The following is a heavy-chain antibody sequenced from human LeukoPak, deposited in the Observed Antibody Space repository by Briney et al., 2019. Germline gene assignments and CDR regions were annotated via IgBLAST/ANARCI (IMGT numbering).Heavy chain of an antibody. D-gene: IGHD3-3*01. CDR3: AAYKFWSGYGY. Sequence: GSLRLSCAASGFTFSSYTMNWVRQAPGKGLEWIGYIYYSGSTNYNPSLKSRVTISVDTSKNQFSLKLSSVPAADTAVYYCAAYKFWSGYGYWGQGTLVTVSS. CDR1: GFTFSSYT. V-gene: IGHV4-59*12. J-gene: IGHJ4*02. CDR2: IYYSGST.